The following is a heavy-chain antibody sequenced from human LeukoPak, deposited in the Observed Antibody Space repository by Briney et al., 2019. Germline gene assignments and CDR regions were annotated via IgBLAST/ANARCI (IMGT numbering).Heavy chain of an antibody. CDR3: ASGLYLNY. V-gene: IGHV3-21*01. D-gene: IGHD2-8*01. J-gene: IGHJ4*02. CDR2: ISGTSGHI. CDR1: GFNFHSYS. Sequence: PGGSLRLSGAASGFNFHSYSMNWVRQVPGKGLEWVSSISGTSGHIFYADSVKGRFTASRDNAKKSLYLQMDSLTAADTALYFCASGLYLNYWGQGTPVTVSS.